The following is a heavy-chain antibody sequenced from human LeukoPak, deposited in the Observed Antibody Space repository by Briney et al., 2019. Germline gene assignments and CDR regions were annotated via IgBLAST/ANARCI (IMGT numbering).Heavy chain of an antibody. CDR2: IIPIFGTA. V-gene: IGHV1-69*13. D-gene: IGHD2-2*01. CDR1: GGTFSSYA. J-gene: IGHJ4*02. Sequence: ASVKVSCKASGGTFSSYAISWVRQAPGQGLEWMGGIIPIFGTANYAQRFQGRVTITADESTSTAYMELRSLRSDDTAVYYCARGYSSTSFSFDYWGQGTLVTVSS. CDR3: ARGYSSTSFSFDY.